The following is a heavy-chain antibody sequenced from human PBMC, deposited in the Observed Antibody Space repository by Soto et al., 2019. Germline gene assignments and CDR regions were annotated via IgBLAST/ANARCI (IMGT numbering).Heavy chain of an antibody. CDR1: GFTFSSHA. Sequence: PGGSLRLSCAASGFTFSSHAMSWVRQAPGKGLEWVSGISYSGDTTSYADSVKGRFTISRDNSKNTLFLQMNSLRADDTAVYYCAKFRQQLAYFYYYYPMDVWGQGTTVTVSS. V-gene: IGHV3-23*01. J-gene: IGHJ6*02. CDR2: ISYSGDTT. CDR3: AKFRQQLAYFYYYYPMDV. D-gene: IGHD6-13*01.